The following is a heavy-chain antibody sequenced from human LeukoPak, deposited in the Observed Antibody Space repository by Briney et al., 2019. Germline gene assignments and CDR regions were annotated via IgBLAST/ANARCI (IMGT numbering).Heavy chain of an antibody. CDR2: ISGGGGNT. Sequence: PGGSLRLSCAASGFTFSTYAMSWVRQAPGKGLEWVSGISGGGGNTYYADSVKGRFTSSRDNSKNTLYLQMNSLRAEDTAVYYCAKVGGGGYCSSTSCYTNYYYYYMDVWGKGTTVTISS. J-gene: IGHJ6*03. V-gene: IGHV3-23*01. CDR1: GFTFSTYA. D-gene: IGHD2-2*02. CDR3: AKVGGGGYCSSTSCYTNYYYYYMDV.